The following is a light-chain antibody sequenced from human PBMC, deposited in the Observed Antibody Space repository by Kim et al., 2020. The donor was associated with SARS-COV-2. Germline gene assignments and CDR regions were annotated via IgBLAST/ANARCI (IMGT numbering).Light chain of an antibody. CDR2: GAS. CDR3: QQYASSPFT. V-gene: IGKV3-20*01. Sequence: LAAGEGANLSYRARQSVSSAYLAWYQQKPGQAPRLLIYGASSRATGIPDRFSGSGFGTDFSLTISRLEPEDVAVYYCQQYASSPFTFGGGTKMEIK. CDR1: QSVSSAY. J-gene: IGKJ4*01.